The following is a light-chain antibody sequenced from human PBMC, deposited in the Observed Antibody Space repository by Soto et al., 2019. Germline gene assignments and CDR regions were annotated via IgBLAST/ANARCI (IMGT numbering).Light chain of an antibody. Sequence: ELVFTQSPGTLSLSPGERATLSFRASQSISVTYLAWYQQKPGRAPRILIYGASNRATGIPDRFSGSGSGTDFTLTISRLEPEDFAVYYCQQYGSPLLTFGGGTKVDIK. V-gene: IGKV3-20*01. J-gene: IGKJ4*01. CDR2: GAS. CDR1: QSISVTY. CDR3: QQYGSPLLT.